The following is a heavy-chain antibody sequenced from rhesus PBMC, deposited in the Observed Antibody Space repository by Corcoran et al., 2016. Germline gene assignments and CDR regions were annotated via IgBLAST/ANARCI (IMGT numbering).Heavy chain of an antibody. J-gene: IGHJ4*01. V-gene: IGHV4S7*01. CDR2: IFGSIGST. CDR3: ARCTGAAADF. Sequence: QVQLQESGPGLVTPSETLSLTCAISGGSRSGGYGWCWIRAPPGKVLEWIGNIFGSIGSTYYNPSLKSRVPISRDTSKNQFSLKLSAVTAADTAVDYCARCTGAAADFWGQGVLVTVSS. D-gene: IGHD6-25*01. CDR1: GGSRSGGYG.